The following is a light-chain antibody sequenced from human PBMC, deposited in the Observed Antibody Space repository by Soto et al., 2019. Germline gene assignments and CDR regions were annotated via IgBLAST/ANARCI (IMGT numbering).Light chain of an antibody. J-gene: IGLJ1*01. CDR2: DVS. Sequence: QCVLTQPASVSGAAGEGITISCTGASSDVGGNNYVSWHQQYPGKAPKLMVCDVSNRPSGVSNRFSGSKSGNTASLTISGLQAEDEADYYCSSFTGTSYVFGTGTQVTVL. CDR3: SSFTGTSYV. V-gene: IGLV2-14*01. CDR1: SSDVGGNNY.